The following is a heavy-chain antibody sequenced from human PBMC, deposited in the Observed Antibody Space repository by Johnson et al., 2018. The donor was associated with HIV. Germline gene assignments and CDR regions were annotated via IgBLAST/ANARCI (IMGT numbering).Heavy chain of an antibody. D-gene: IGHD2-15*01. Sequence: VQLVESGGGLVKPGGSLRLSCAASGFTFSNAWMSWVRQAPGKGLEWVGRIKSKTDGGTTDYAAPVKGRFTISRDDSKNKLYLQMNSLKTEDTAVYYCTTDREYCSGGSCYLNAFDIWGQGTMVTVSS. J-gene: IGHJ3*02. CDR2: IKSKTDGGTT. CDR1: GFTFSNAW. CDR3: TTDREYCSGGSCYLNAFDI. V-gene: IGHV3-15*01.